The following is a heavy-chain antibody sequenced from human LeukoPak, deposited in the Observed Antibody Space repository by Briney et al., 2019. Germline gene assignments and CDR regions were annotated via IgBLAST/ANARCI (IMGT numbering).Heavy chain of an antibody. CDR1: GYTLTELS. V-gene: IGHV1-24*01. D-gene: IGHD3-3*01. Sequence: GASVKVSCKVSGYTLTELSMHWVRQAPGKGLEWMGGFDPEDGETIYAQKFQGRVTMTRNTSISTAYMELSSLRSEDTAVYYCARTSYDFWSGYPHYYYYYMDVWGKGTTVTVSS. J-gene: IGHJ6*03. CDR2: FDPEDGET. CDR3: ARTSYDFWSGYPHYYYYYMDV.